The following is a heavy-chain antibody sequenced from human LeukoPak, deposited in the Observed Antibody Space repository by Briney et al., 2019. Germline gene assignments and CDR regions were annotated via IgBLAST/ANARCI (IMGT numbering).Heavy chain of an antibody. D-gene: IGHD4-23*01. CDR1: GFTVSSNY. CDR3: ARDLAATVGGAFDI. V-gene: IGHV3-53*01. Sequence: GGSLRLSCAASGFTVSSNYMSWVRQAPGKGLEWVSVIYSGGSTYYADSVKGRFTISRDNSKNTLYLQMNSLRPEDTAVYYCARDLAATVGGAFDIWGQGTMVTVSS. J-gene: IGHJ3*02. CDR2: IYSGGST.